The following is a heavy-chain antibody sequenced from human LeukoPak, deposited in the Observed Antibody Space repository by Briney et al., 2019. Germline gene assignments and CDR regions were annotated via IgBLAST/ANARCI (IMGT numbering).Heavy chain of an antibody. CDR1: GFTFSSYA. V-gene: IGHV3-23*01. J-gene: IGHJ6*02. CDR2: ISGSGGST. Sequence: GGSLRLSCAASGFTFSSYAMSWVRQAPGKGLEWVSAISGSGGSTYYADSVKGRFTISRDNSKDTLYLQMNSLRAEDTAVYYCAKDRGSQGGMDVWGQGTTVTVSS. CDR3: AKDRGSQGGMDV. D-gene: IGHD3-10*01.